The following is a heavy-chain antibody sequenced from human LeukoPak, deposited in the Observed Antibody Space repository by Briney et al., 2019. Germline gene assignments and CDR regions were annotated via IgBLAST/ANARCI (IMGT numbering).Heavy chain of an antibody. J-gene: IGHJ4*02. CDR2: ISASGGHT. V-gene: IGHV3-23*01. CDR1: GGSVSSSY. CDR3: AKYSGDYFGDY. D-gene: IGHD1-26*01. Sequence: ETLSLTCTVSGGSVSSSYWSWVRQAPGKGLEWVSGISASGGHTFYADSVKGRFSISRDNSKNTLYLQMNSLRVEDTAIYYCAKYSGDYFGDYWGQGNLVTVSS.